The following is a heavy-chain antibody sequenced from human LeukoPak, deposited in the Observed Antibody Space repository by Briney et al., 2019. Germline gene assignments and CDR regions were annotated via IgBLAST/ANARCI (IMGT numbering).Heavy chain of an antibody. J-gene: IGHJ4*02. CDR1: GFTFSSYV. CDR3: ATSPSAVVVTGYFDY. CDR2: ISYDRSNK. Sequence: GGSLRLSCAASGFTFSSYVMHWVRQAPGKGLEWVAVISYDRSNKYYADSLKGRFTISRDNSKNTLYLQMNSLRTEDTAVYHCATSPSAVVVTGYFDYWGQGTLVTVSS. D-gene: IGHD2-21*02. V-gene: IGHV3-30-3*01.